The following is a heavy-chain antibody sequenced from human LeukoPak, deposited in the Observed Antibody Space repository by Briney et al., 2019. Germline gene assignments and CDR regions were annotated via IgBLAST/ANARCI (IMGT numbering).Heavy chain of an antibody. CDR1: GFTFSSYA. CDR3: ASFYYDPTGH. D-gene: IGHD3-22*01. J-gene: IGHJ4*02. CDR2: ISSDGRST. V-gene: IGHV3-74*01. Sequence: GGSLRLSCAASGFTFSSYAMSWVRQAPGKGLVWVSRISSDGRSTSYADSVKGRFIISRDNAKKTLYLQMNSLRAEDTAVYYCASFYYDPTGHWGQGTLVTVSS.